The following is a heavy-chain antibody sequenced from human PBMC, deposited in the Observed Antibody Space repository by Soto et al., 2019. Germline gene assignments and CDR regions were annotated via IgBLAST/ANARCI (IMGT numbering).Heavy chain of an antibody. Sequence: GESLKISCAASGFTFSSYWMSWVRQAPGKGLEWVANIKQDGSEKYYVDSVKGRFTISRDNAKNSLYLQMNSLRAEDTAVYYCARAPRAYYDILTGYYPGPYFDYWGQGTLVTVSS. CDR1: GFTFSSYW. CDR3: ARAPRAYYDILTGYYPGPYFDY. V-gene: IGHV3-7*05. D-gene: IGHD3-9*01. J-gene: IGHJ4*02. CDR2: IKQDGSEK.